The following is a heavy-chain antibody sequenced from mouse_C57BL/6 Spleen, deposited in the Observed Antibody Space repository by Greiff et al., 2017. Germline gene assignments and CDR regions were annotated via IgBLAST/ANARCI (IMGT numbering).Heavy chain of an antibody. D-gene: IGHD1-1*01. Sequence: VQLQQSGPELVKPGASVKISCKASGYSFTDYNMNWVKQSNGKSLEWIGVINPNYGTTSHNQKFKGKATLTVDQSSSTAYMQLNSLTSEDSAVYYCASSYYYGSSYEAYWGQGTLVTVSA. CDR1: GYSFTDYN. J-gene: IGHJ3*01. CDR3: ASSYYYGSSYEAY. V-gene: IGHV1-39*01. CDR2: INPNYGTT.